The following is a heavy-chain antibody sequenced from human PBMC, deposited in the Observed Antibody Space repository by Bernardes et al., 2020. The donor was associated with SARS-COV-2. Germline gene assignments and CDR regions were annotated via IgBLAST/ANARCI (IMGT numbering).Heavy chain of an antibody. J-gene: IGHJ3*02. CDR2: ISSSSNT. V-gene: IGHV3-11*05. Sequence: GGSLRLSRAASAFSFRDHYMTWIRQAPGKGLEWLSYISSSSNTNYADSVKGRFTISRDNAKNSLYLQMNSLRAEDTAVYYCARGLAVAGRSALDIWGQGTMVTVSS. D-gene: IGHD6-19*01. CDR3: ARGLAVAGRSALDI. CDR1: AFSFRDHY.